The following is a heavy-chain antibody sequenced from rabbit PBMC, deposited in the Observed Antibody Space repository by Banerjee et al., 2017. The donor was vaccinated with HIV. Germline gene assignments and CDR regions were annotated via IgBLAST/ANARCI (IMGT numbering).Heavy chain of an antibody. CDR2: IDPVFGST. CDR1: GFDFSSYG. D-gene: IGHD6-1*01. J-gene: IGHJ4*01. V-gene: IGHV1S47*01. CDR3: ARDNFYYVYGYAGYAYATYFNL. Sequence: QEQLVESGGGLVQPGGSLKLSCKASGFDFSSYGVSWVRQAPGKGLEWIGYIDPVFGSTYYASWVNGRFTISSHNAQNTLYLQLNSLTVADTATYFCARDNFYYVYGYAGYAYATYFNLWGQGTLVTVS.